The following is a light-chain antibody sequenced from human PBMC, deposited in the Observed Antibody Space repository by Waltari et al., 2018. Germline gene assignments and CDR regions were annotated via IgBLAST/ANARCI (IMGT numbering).Light chain of an antibody. V-gene: IGKV3-11*01. J-gene: IGKJ1*01. CDR3: QHRDRT. CDR2: DTS. CDR1: QGGIDF. Sequence: EIVLTQSPATLSLSPGVRATLSCRASQGGIDFLAWYQQRPGQAPRPLIYDTSNRATGIPARFRGSGSGTDFTLTISSLEPEDFAVYYCQHRDRTFGQGTEVEIK.